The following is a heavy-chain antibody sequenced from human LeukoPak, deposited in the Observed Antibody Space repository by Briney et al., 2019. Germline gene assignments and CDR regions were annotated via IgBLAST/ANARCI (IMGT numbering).Heavy chain of an antibody. CDR1: GFSFTTHA. V-gene: IGHV3-23*01. Sequence: GGSLRLSCVASGFSFTTHAMSWVRQAPGKGLEWVSAISGSGGSTYYADSVKGRFTISRDNSKNTLYLQMNSLRAEDTAVYYCARSGDFWGQGTLVTVSS. CDR2: ISGSGGST. D-gene: IGHD1-26*01. J-gene: IGHJ4*02. CDR3: ARSGDF.